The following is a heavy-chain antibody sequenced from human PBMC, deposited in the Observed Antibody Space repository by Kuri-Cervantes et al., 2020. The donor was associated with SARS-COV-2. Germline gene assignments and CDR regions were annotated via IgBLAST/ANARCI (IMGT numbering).Heavy chain of an antibody. V-gene: IGHV1-2*02. CDR3: ARPIAAAEYYFDY. CDR1: GYTFTGYY. Sequence: ASVKVSCKASGYTFTGYYMHWVRQAPGQGLEWMGWINPNSGGTNYAQKFQGRATMTRDTSISTAYMELSRLRSDDTAVYYCARPIAAAEYYFDYWGQGTLVTVSS. J-gene: IGHJ4*02. CDR2: INPNSGGT. D-gene: IGHD6-13*01.